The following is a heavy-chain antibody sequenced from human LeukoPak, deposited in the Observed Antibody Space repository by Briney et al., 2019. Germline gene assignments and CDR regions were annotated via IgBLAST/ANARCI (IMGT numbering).Heavy chain of an antibody. V-gene: IGHV4-61*02. CDR1: GGSISSGSYY. D-gene: IGHD3-16*01. Sequence: SETLSLTCTVSGGSISSGSYYWRWIRQPAGKGLEWIGRIYTSGSTNYNPSLKSRVTISVDTSKNQFSLKLSSVTAADTAVYYCARVWNRGGYDYVWGSPPFFDYWGQGTLVTVSS. CDR3: ARVWNRGGYDYVWGSPPFFDY. J-gene: IGHJ4*02. CDR2: IYTSGST.